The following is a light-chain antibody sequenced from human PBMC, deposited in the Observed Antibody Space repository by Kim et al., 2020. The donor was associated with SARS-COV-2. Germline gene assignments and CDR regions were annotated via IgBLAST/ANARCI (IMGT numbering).Light chain of an antibody. J-gene: IGLJ3*02. CDR2: SNN. CDR1: SSNIGINY. V-gene: IGLV1-47*02. Sequence: GQQVTISCSGSSSNIGINYVYWYQQLPGAAPKLVIHSNNQRPSGVPDRFSGSKSGTSASLAISGLQSEDEADYYCAAWDDSLSGAVFGGGTKLTVL. CDR3: AAWDDSLSGAV.